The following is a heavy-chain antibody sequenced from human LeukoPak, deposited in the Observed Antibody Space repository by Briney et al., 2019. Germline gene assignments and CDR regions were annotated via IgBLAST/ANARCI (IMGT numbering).Heavy chain of an antibody. V-gene: IGHV3-30-3*01. CDR1: GFTFSSYA. D-gene: IGHD6-19*01. CDR3: ARDGAEQWLVPYDY. J-gene: IGHJ4*02. Sequence: GGSLRLSCAASGFTFSSYAMHWVRQAPGKGLEWVAVISYDGSNKYYADSVKGRFTISRDNSKNTLYLQMNSLRAEDTAVYCCARDGAEQWLVPYDYWGQGTLVTVSS. CDR2: ISYDGSNK.